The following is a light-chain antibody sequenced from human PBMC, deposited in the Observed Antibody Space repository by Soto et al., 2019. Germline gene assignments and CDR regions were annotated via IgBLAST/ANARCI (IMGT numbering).Light chain of an antibody. CDR3: SSYSSTSTPYV. J-gene: IGLJ1*01. V-gene: IGLV2-14*01. CDR1: SSDVGGYNY. CDR2: EVS. Sequence: QSALTQAASVSGSPGQSITISCTGTSSDVGGYNYVSWYQQHPGKAPKLMIYEVSNRPSGVSNRFSGSKSGNTASLTISGLQAEDEADYYCSSYSSTSTPYVFGGGTKVTVL.